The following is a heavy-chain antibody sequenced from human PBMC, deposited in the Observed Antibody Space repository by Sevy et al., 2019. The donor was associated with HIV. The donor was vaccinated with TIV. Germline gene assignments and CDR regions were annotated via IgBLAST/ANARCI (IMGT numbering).Heavy chain of an antibody. Sequence: SETLSLTCTVSGGSISSYYWSWIRQPPGKGLEWIGYIYYSGSTNYNPSLKSRVTISVDTSKNQFSLKLSSVTAADTAVYYCVREWNRKDAFDIWGQGTMVTVSS. CDR2: IYYSGST. CDR3: VREWNRKDAFDI. V-gene: IGHV4-59*01. D-gene: IGHD1-1*01. J-gene: IGHJ3*02. CDR1: GGSISSYY.